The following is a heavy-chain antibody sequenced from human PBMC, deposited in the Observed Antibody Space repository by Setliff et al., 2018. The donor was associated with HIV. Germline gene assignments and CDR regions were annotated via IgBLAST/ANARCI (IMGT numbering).Heavy chain of an antibody. CDR3: ARRMWQQDSKFMYYFDY. CDR1: GYTFTNYW. Sequence: PGESLKISCRASGYTFTNYWIGWVRQMPGKGLEWMGIIYPGDSDTRYSPSFQGQVTISADKSISTAYLQWSSLKASDTAMYYCARRMWQQDSKFMYYFDYWGQGTLGTVSS. CDR2: IYPGDSDT. D-gene: IGHD6-13*01. J-gene: IGHJ4*02. V-gene: IGHV5-51*01.